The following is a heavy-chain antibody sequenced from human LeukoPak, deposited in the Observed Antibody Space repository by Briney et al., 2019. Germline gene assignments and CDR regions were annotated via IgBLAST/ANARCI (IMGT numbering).Heavy chain of an antibody. CDR2: IIPIFGTP. J-gene: IGHJ6*03. D-gene: IGHD4-17*01. CDR3: ARDRRLDGDPGYMDV. Sequence: ASVKVSCKASGGTSSSYAISWVRQAPGQGLEWMGGIIPIFGTPKYAQRFQGRVMITADVSTSTAYMELSSLRSEDTAVYYCARDRRLDGDPGYMDVWGKGTTITISS. V-gene: IGHV1-69*13. CDR1: GGTSSSYA.